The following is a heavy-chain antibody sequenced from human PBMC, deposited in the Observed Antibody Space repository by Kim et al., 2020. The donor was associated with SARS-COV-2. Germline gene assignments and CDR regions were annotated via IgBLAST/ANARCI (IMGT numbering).Heavy chain of an antibody. Sequence: KQSGREKNYVDSLQGRFTISRDNATNSMYLQMNSRRAEDTAVYYCAGGGYWGQGTLVTVSS. CDR2: KQSGREK. CDR3: AGGGY. V-gene: IGHV3-7*01. J-gene: IGHJ4*02. D-gene: IGHD2-15*01.